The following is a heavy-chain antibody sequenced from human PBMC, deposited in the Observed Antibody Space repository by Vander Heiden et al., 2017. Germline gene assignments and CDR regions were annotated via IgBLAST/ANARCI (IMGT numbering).Heavy chain of an antibody. Sequence: EVQLVQSGAEVKKPGESLKISCKGSGYSFTSYWIGWVRQMPGKGREWMGIIYPGDSDTRYSPSFQCQVPISADKATSTAYLQWSSLKASDTAMYYCARRFYYDSSGYSYNWFDPWGQGTLVTVSS. D-gene: IGHD3-22*01. V-gene: IGHV5-51*01. CDR3: ARRFYYDSSGYSYNWFDP. J-gene: IGHJ5*02. CDR1: GYSFTSYW. CDR2: IYPGDSDT.